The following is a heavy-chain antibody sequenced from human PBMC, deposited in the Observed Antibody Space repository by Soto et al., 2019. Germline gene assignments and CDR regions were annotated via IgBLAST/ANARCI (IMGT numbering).Heavy chain of an antibody. Sequence: GGSMRLSCAASGFTFRNYWMHWVRQVPGRGLVWVSRIREDGRETTYADSVKGRFTISRDNAKNTLYLEMNTLRVEDTGVFYCARKRVTATGTFGFDLWGQGTMVTVSS. CDR1: GFTFRNYW. CDR3: ARKRVTATGTFGFDL. CDR2: IREDGRET. J-gene: IGHJ3*01. V-gene: IGHV3-74*03. D-gene: IGHD2-21*02.